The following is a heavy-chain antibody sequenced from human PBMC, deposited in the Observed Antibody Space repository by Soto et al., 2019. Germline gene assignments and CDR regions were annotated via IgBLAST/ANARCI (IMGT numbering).Heavy chain of an antibody. CDR2: ISAYNGNT. Sequence: ASVKVSCKASGYTFTNFGISWVRQAPGQGLEWMGWISAYNGNTNSAQKFQDRVTMTTDTSTSTAYMELRSLRSDDTAIYYCARGGTTIDYWGQGTLVTVSS. V-gene: IGHV1-18*01. CDR1: GYTFTNFG. D-gene: IGHD4-17*01. CDR3: ARGGTTIDY. J-gene: IGHJ4*02.